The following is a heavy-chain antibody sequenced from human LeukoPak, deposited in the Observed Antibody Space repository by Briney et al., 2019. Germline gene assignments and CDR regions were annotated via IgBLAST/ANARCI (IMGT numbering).Heavy chain of an antibody. CDR3: ASLYYYDSSGYYSAHEAFDI. V-gene: IGHV7-4-1*02. Sequence: ASVKVSCKASGYTFTSYAMNWVRQAPRQGLEWMGWINTNTGNPTYAQGFTGRFVFSLDTSVSTAYLQISSLKAEDTAVYYCASLYYYDSSGYYSAHEAFDIWGQGTMVTVSS. J-gene: IGHJ3*02. CDR1: GYTFTSYA. CDR2: INTNTGNP. D-gene: IGHD3-22*01.